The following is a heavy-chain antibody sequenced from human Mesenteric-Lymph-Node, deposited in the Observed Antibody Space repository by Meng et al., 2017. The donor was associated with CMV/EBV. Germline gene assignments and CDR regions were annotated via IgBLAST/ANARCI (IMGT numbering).Heavy chain of an antibody. CDR3: ARDRDTDWYSPFDY. J-gene: IGHJ4*02. CDR2: INPKTGGR. Sequence: QVQLVQSGAEVKKPGAPVRGSCKASGYTFIDYYINWVRQAPGQGLEWMGRINPKTGGRSYAQNFQGRVTMTRDTSINTAYMEVNRLNSDDTAMYYCARDRDTDWYSPFDYWGPGTLVTVSS. CDR1: GYTFIDYY. V-gene: IGHV1-2*06. D-gene: IGHD3-9*01.